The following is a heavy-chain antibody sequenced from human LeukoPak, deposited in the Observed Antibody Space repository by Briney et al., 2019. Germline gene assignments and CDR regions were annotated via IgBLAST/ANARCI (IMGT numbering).Heavy chain of an antibody. V-gene: IGHV1-3*01. Sequence: ASVTVSCKASGYTFTSYAMHWVRQAPGQRLEWMGWINAGNGNTKYPQKFQGRVTITRDTSASTAYMELSSLRSEDTAVYYCARVEGESFDYWGQGTLVTVSS. CDR1: GYTFTSYA. CDR2: INAGNGNT. J-gene: IGHJ4*02. D-gene: IGHD3-10*01. CDR3: ARVEGESFDY.